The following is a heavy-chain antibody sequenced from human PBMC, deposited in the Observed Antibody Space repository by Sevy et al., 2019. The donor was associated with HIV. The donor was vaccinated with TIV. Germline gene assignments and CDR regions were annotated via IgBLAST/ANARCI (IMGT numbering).Heavy chain of an antibody. CDR2: INPDSGDT. J-gene: IGHJ3*02. CDR3: ARVDNSGHAFDI. CDR1: GYTFGDYY. D-gene: IGHD3-22*01. V-gene: IGHV1-2*04. Sequence: ASVKVSCKASGYTFGDYYIHWVRQAPGQGLEWLGWINPDSGDTDYAQKFQDSVTMTRDTPTRTAHMELSRLRSDDTAVYFCARVDNSGHAFDIWGQGTMVTVSS.